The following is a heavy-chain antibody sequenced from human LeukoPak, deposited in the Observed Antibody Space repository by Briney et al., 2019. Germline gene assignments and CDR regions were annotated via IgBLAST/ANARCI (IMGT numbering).Heavy chain of an antibody. CDR3: ARESDVQYYDFWSGYLNRFDP. D-gene: IGHD3-3*01. Sequence: GGSLRLSCAASGFTFSSYSMNWVRQAPGKGLEWVSSISSSSSYIYYADSVKGRFTISRDNAKNSLYLQMNSERAEDTAVYYCARESDVQYYDFWSGYLNRFDPWGQGTLVTVSS. CDR2: ISSSSSYI. CDR1: GFTFSSYS. J-gene: IGHJ5*02. V-gene: IGHV3-21*01.